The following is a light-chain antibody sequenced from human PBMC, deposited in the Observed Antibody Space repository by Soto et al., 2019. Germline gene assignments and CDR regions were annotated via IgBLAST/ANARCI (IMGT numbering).Light chain of an antibody. J-gene: IGKJ1*01. V-gene: IGKV1-5*03. CDR1: QTIYDW. CDR3: QQYNIYWT. Sequence: DIQMTQSPSTLSASVGDRVTITCRASQTIYDWLAWYQQKPGKAPKLLIYKTSNLQSGVPSRFSGSASGTDFTLTISSLLPDDFATYYCQQYNIYWTFGQGTKVEIK. CDR2: KTS.